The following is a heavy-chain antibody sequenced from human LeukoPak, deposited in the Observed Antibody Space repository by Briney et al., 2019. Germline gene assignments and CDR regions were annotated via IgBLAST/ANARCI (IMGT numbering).Heavy chain of an antibody. CDR2: IHYSGTT. D-gene: IGHD1-26*01. V-gene: IGHV4-59*01. CDR1: GGSINTYY. J-gene: IGHJ6*02. CDR3: ARSLGATRYNLKYYFFYGLDV. Sequence: SETLSLTCTVSGGSINTYYWSWIRQPPGKGLEWIGYIHYSGTTNYNPSLKSRLTLSVDTSNNQFSLRLGSVTAADTAVYYSARSLGATRYNLKYYFFYGLDVWGQGTTVTVSS.